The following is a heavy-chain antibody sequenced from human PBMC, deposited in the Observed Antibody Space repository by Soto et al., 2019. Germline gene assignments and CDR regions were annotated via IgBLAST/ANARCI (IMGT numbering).Heavy chain of an antibody. D-gene: IGHD3-3*01. CDR3: ARTTPTIFTNYYYMDV. Sequence: SETLSLTCTVSGGSIISYCWSWIRQPPGKGLEWIGYIYYSGSTNYNPSLKSRVTISVDTSKNQFSLKLSSVTAADTAVYYCARTTPTIFTNYYYMDVWGKGTTVTVSS. CDR1: GGSIISYC. J-gene: IGHJ6*03. V-gene: IGHV4-59*01. CDR2: IYYSGST.